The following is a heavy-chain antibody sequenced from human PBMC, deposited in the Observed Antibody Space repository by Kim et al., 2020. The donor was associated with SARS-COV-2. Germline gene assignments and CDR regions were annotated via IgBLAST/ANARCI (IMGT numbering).Heavy chain of an antibody. CDR2: T. Sequence: TKYSQKFQGRVTITRDTSASTAYMELSSLRSEDTAVYYCARKDKAGIFDYWGQGTLVTVSS. J-gene: IGHJ4*02. V-gene: IGHV1-3*01. CDR3: ARKDKAGIFDY. D-gene: IGHD1-1*01.